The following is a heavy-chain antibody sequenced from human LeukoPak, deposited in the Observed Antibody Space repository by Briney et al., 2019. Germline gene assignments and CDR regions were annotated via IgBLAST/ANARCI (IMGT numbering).Heavy chain of an antibody. V-gene: IGHV4-59*08. CDR1: GGSISSYY. J-gene: IGHJ4*02. D-gene: IGHD3-10*01. CDR2: IYYSGST. Sequence: PSETLSLTCTVSGGSISSYYWSWIRQPPGKGLEWIGYIYYSGSTNYNPSLKSRVTISVDTSKNQFSLKLSSVTAADTAVYYCARHGKLWFGETQSWGQGTLVTVSS. CDR3: ARHGKLWFGETQS.